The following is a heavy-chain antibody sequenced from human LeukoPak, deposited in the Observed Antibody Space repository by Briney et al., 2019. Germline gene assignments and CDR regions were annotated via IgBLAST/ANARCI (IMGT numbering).Heavy chain of an antibody. V-gene: IGHV4-38-2*01. D-gene: IGHD6-19*01. CDR1: GYSICSGYY. J-gene: IGHJ3*02. CDR3: ARHRIAVAGAPYDAFDI. Sequence: SETLSLTCAVSGYSICSGYYWGWIRQPPGKGLEWIGSIYHSGSTYYNPSLKSRVTISVDTSKNQFSLKLSSVTAADTAVYYCARHRIAVAGAPYDAFDIWGQGTMVTVSS. CDR2: IYHSGST.